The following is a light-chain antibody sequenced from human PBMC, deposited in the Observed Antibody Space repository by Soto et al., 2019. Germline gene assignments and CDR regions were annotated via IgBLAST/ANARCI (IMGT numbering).Light chain of an antibody. CDR1: QSVSGNQ. V-gene: IGKV3-20*01. J-gene: IGKJ3*01. CDR2: DTS. CDR3: QQYGTLPFT. Sequence: EIVLTQSPGTLSLSPGERGTLSCRASQSVSGNQLSWHQQKPGQAPRLLIFDTSKRATGIPDRFSGSGSGTYFTLTISRLEPEDSAVYYCQQYGTLPFTFGPGTKVDIK.